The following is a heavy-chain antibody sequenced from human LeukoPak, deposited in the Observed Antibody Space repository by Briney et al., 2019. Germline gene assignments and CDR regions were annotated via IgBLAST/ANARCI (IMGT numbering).Heavy chain of an antibody. CDR3: ARGLQENLAWLTAFSAFDI. V-gene: IGHV1-18*01. CDR1: GYTFTSYG. CDR2: INAHCGNT. D-gene: IGHD6-19*01. J-gene: IGHJ3*02. Sequence: ASVRVSCKTSGYTFTSYGISRAPQVPGQGPEWIRCINAHCGNTNYAQKVQGRVTMTTDTSTSTAYMELRSLRSDDTAVYYCARGLQENLAWLTAFSAFDIWGQGTMVTVSS.